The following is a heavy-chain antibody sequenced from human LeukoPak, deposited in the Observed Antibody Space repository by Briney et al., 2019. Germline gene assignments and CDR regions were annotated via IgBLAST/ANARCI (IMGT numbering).Heavy chain of an antibody. Sequence: SETLSLTCAVSGGSINTYYWSWIRQPPGKGLEWIGNIFYSGSTNYNPSLKSRVTISVDTSKNQFSLKLSSVTAADTAVYYCARHLFTTVVTPIRWFDPWGQGTLVTVSS. CDR3: ARHLFTTVVTPIRWFDP. J-gene: IGHJ5*02. CDR2: IFYSGST. D-gene: IGHD4-23*01. CDR1: GGSINTYY. V-gene: IGHV4-59*08.